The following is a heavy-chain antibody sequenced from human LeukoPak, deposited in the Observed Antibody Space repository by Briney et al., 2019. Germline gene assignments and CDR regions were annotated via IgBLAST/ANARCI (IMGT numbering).Heavy chain of an antibody. D-gene: IGHD1-26*01. V-gene: IGHV4-4*09. J-gene: IGHJ4*02. CDR2: IYTSGST. CDR3: ARDRVGATLGY. CDR1: GGSISSYY. Sequence: SETLSLTSTVSGGSISSYYWSWIRQPPGKGLEWIGYIYTSGSTNYNPPLKSRVTISVDTSKNQFSLKLSSVTAADTAVYYCARDRVGATLGYWGQGTLVTVSS.